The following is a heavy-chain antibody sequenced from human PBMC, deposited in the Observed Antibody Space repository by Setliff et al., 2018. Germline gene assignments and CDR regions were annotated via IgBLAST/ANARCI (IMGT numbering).Heavy chain of an antibody. CDR1: GFTFSSLW. Sequence: GGSLRLSCAASGFTFSSLWMAWVRQAPGKGLEWISFISSSGNTIYYIDSVKGRFTISRDNTKASLYLQMNSLRPEDTAVYYCARDPGGGHPSYYGMDVWGQGTTVTVSS. CDR3: ARDPGGGHPSYYGMDV. J-gene: IGHJ6*02. D-gene: IGHD2-15*01. V-gene: IGHV3-48*04. CDR2: ISSSGNTI.